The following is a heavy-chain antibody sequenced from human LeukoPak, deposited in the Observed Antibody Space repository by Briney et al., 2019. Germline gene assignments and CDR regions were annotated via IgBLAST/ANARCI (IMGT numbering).Heavy chain of an antibody. Sequence: QSGGSLRLSCAASGFSFSSYAMSWVRQAPGRGLEWVSVISGSGGSTYYSDSVKGRFTISRDNSRNTVYLQMNSLKTEDTAVYFCAKVRDPNTWSLDYWGQGALVIVSS. D-gene: IGHD3-9*01. V-gene: IGHV3-23*01. CDR3: AKVRDPNTWSLDY. J-gene: IGHJ4*02. CDR2: ISGSGGST. CDR1: GFSFSSYA.